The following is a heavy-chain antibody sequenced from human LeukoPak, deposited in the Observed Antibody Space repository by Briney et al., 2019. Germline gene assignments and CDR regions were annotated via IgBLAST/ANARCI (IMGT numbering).Heavy chain of an antibody. J-gene: IGHJ6*03. CDR2: IYYSGST. V-gene: IGHV4-59*12. Sequence: SETLSLTCTVSGGSISSYYWSWIRQPPGKGLEWIGYIYYSGSTNYNPSLKSRVTMSVDTSKNQFSLKLSSVSAADTAVYFCATSVYSGYDWGESSMDVWGKGTTVTVSS. CDR1: GGSISSYY. CDR3: ATSVYSGYDWGESSMDV. D-gene: IGHD5-12*01.